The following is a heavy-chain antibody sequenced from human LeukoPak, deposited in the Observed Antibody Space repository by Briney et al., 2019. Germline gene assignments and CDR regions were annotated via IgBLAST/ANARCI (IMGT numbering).Heavy chain of an antibody. CDR1: GFTFSSYA. Sequence: PGGSLRLSCAASGFTFSSYAMSWVRQAPGKGLEWVSAISGSGGSTYYADSVKGRFTISRDNSKNTLYLQMNSLRAEDTAVYYCAKDGYDSSGYRQYYFDYWGQGTLVTVSS. D-gene: IGHD3-22*01. V-gene: IGHV3-23*01. CDR3: AKDGYDSSGYRQYYFDY. J-gene: IGHJ4*02. CDR2: ISGSGGST.